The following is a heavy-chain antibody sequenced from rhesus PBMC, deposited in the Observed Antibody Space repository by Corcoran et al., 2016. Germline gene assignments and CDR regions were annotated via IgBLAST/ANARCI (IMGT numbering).Heavy chain of an antibody. D-gene: IGHD3-16*01. J-gene: IGHJ4*01. CDR1: GFPFGDYG. CDR2: ISNTGKTV. Sequence: EVQLVESGGGLVQPGGSLRLSCAASGFPFGDYGMHWVRQAPGKGLEWVSSISNTGKTVYYADSVKGRFTVSRDNAKNSLSLQMSSLRAEDTAVYYCTRGRYYYGGTYYYFDYWGQGVLVTVSS. V-gene: IGHV3-183*02. CDR3: TRGRYYYGGTYYYFDY.